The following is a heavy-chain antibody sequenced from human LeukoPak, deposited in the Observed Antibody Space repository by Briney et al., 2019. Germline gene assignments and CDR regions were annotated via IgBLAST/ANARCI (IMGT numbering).Heavy chain of an antibody. D-gene: IGHD4-11*01. Sequence: AETLSLTCAVYGGSFSGYYWSWIRQPPGKGLEWIGEINQSGSTNYNPSLKSRVTISVDTSKNQFSLKLTPVTAADTAVYYCARGLSRLPSGGYWGQGTLVTVSS. V-gene: IGHV4-34*01. CDR2: INQSGST. CDR3: ARGLSRLPSGGY. CDR1: GGSFSGYY. J-gene: IGHJ4*02.